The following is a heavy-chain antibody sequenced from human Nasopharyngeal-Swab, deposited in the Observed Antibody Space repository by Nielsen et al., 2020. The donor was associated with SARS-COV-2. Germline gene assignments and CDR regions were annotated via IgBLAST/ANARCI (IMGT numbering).Heavy chain of an antibody. CDR3: AKAVAPSSS. CDR1: GFTFTIYA. CDR2: ISGSGGST. J-gene: IGHJ5*02. V-gene: IGHV3-23*01. D-gene: IGHD6-6*01. Sequence: GESLKLSCASSGFTFTIYAMSWVRQAPGKGLEWVSAISGSGGSTYYADSVKGRFTISRDNSKNTLYLQMNSLRAENTAVYYCAKAVAPSSSWGQGTLVTVSS.